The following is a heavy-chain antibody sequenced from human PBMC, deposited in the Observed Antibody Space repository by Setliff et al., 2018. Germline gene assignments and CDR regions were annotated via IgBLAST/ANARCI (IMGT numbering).Heavy chain of an antibody. CDR2: INHSGST. CDR3: ARERMYYNFWSGYSDY. V-gene: IGHV4-34*01. J-gene: IGHJ4*02. D-gene: IGHD3-3*01. CDR1: GGSFSGYY. Sequence: TLSLTCAVYGGSFSGYYWSWIRQPPGKGLEWIGEINHSGSTNYNPSLKSRVTISVDTSKNQFSLKLGSVTAADTAVYYCARERMYYNFWSGYSDYWGQGTLVTVSS.